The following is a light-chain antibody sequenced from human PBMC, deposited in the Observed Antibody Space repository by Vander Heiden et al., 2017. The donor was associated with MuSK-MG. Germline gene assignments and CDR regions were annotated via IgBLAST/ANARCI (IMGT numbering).Light chain of an antibody. J-gene: IGKJ3*01. Sequence: AIHLTQSPSSLSASVGDKVTITCRASQDIGDTLAWYHQAPGKAPKLLIYDASYLETGVPGRFSGSGYGTDFTLTISSRQPEDFASYFCQHIEDNPHITFGHGTTVDI. CDR2: DAS. V-gene: IGKV1D-13*01. CDR3: QHIEDNPHIT. CDR1: QDIGDT.